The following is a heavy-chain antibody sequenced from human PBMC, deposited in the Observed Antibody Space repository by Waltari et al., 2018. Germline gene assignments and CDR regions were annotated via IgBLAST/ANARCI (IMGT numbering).Heavy chain of an antibody. J-gene: IGHJ4*02. V-gene: IGHV1-69*14. CDR2: IIAIFRTA. CDR1: GGTFSSYA. CDR3: ARSSPGANWGSVFDY. D-gene: IGHD7-27*01. Sequence: QVQLVQSGAEVKKPGSSVKVSCKASGGTFSSYAISWVRQAPGQGLEGMGGIIAIFRTANNAKKFQGSVTITADKSTGTAYMELSSLRSEDTAVYYCARSSPGANWGSVFDYWGQGTLVTVSS.